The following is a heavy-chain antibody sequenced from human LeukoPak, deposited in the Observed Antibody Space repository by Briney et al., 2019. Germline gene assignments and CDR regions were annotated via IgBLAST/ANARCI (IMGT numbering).Heavy chain of an antibody. CDR1: GGSISSSSHY. J-gene: IGHJ4*02. V-gene: IGHV4-39*07. CDR3: AAWYSSSWPHYFDY. CDR2: IYYSGST. Sequence: PSETLSLTCTVSGGSISSSSHYWGWIRQPPGKGLEWIASIYYSGSTYYNPSLKSRVTISVDTSKNQFSLKMSSVTAADTAVYYCAAWYSSSWPHYFDYWGQGTLVTVSS. D-gene: IGHD6-13*01.